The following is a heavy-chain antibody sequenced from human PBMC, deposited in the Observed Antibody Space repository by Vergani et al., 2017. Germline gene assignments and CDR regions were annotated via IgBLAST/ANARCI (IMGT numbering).Heavy chain of an antibody. D-gene: IGHD3-16*01. CDR3: TRGGISMMYAFHI. CDR1: GYIFNSYY. CDR2: LDPRGGPP. Sequence: QVQLVQSGAAVKKPGASVKLSCKSSGYIFNSYYIHWVRQAPGQGLEWMGLLDPRGGPPTYAEKFEGRVTLTSDTSTSTFYMELRSLRSDDTAVYYCTRGGISMMYAFHIWGQGTMVTVSS. V-gene: IGHV1-46*02. J-gene: IGHJ3*02.